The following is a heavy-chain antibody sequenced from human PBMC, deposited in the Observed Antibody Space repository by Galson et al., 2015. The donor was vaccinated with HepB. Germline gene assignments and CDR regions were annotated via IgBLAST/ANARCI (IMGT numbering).Heavy chain of an antibody. J-gene: IGHJ3*02. Sequence: SLRLSCAASGFTFSSHSMNWVRQAPGKGLEWVSYISSSSTTYYADSVKGRFTISRDNAKNSLYLQMNSLRDEDTAVYYCATYCSATSCAGSGTHNTPGALDIWGQGTVVTVSS. CDR2: ISSSSTT. V-gene: IGHV3-48*02. CDR1: GFTFSSHS. CDR3: ATYCSATSCAGSGTHNTPGALDI. D-gene: IGHD2-2*01.